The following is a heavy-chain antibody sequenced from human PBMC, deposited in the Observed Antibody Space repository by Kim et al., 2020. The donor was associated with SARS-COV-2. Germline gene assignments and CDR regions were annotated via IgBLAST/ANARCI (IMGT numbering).Heavy chain of an antibody. CDR1: GYSFASYW. CDR2: IDPSDSYT. Sequence: GESLKISCKGSGYSFASYWISWVRQMPGKGLEWMGRIDPSDSYTNYSPSFQGHVTISADKSISTAYLQWSSLKASDTAMYYCARMDTAMDTYYYGMDIWGQGTTVTVSS. D-gene: IGHD5-18*01. CDR3: ARMDTAMDTYYYGMDI. V-gene: IGHV5-10-1*01. J-gene: IGHJ6*02.